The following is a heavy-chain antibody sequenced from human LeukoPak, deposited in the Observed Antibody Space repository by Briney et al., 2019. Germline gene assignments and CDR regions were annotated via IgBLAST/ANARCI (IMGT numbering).Heavy chain of an antibody. CDR3: ARDIAARPEYYFDY. D-gene: IGHD6-6*01. Sequence: GGSLRLSCAASGFTFSSYAMSWVRQAPGKGLEWVSATSGSGGSTYYADSVKGRFTISRDNSKNTLYLQMNSLRAEDTAVYYCARDIAARPEYYFDYWGQGTLVTVSS. CDR2: TSGSGGST. V-gene: IGHV3-23*01. J-gene: IGHJ4*02. CDR1: GFTFSSYA.